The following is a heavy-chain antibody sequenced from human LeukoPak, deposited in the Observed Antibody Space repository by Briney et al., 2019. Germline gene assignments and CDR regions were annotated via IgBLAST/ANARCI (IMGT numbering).Heavy chain of an antibody. CDR1: GASVSSGTNY. Sequence: PSETLSLTCTVSGASVSSGTNYWSWIRQPPGKGLEWIGSIWAGGSTNFCAGGSTNFNPSLKSRVTMSLDTSRNQISLRLGSVTAADTAVYYCARGPTLTTDYWGQGTLVTVSS. CDR2: IWAGGSTNFCAGGST. V-gene: IGHV4-61*01. J-gene: IGHJ4*02. CDR3: ARGPTLTTDY. D-gene: IGHD4-17*01.